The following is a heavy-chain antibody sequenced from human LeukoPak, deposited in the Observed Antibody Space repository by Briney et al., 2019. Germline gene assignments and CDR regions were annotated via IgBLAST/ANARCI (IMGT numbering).Heavy chain of an antibody. Sequence: AGTLRLSCAASGITFSSYAMSWVRQAPGKGLEWVSAINGSGGTTYYADSVKGRFTISRDNSKNTLYLQMNSLRAEDTAVYYCAKVREVDIVVVVAARYYYFDYWGQGTLVTVSS. D-gene: IGHD2-15*01. J-gene: IGHJ4*02. CDR2: INGSGGTT. CDR3: AKVREVDIVVVVAARYYYFDY. V-gene: IGHV3-23*01. CDR1: GITFSSYA.